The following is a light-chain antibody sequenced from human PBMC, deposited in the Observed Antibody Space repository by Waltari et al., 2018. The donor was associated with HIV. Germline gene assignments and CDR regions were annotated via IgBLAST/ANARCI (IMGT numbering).Light chain of an antibody. CDR2: RDT. V-gene: IGLV1-47*01. Sequence: QSVLTQPPSASGTPGQRVTISCSGSSSNLGSNYVYWYQHLPGTTPNLLIYRDTQRPSSVPDRFSGSKSGTSASLAISGLRSEDEADYYCAAWDDSLSPHVVFGAGTKLTVL. J-gene: IGLJ2*01. CDR3: AAWDDSLSPHVV. CDR1: SSNLGSNY.